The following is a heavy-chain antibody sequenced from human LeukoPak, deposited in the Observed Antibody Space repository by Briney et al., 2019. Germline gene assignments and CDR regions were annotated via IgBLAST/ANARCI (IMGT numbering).Heavy chain of an antibody. V-gene: IGHV4-39*07. CDR3: VRDRGADCSVISCYDH. J-gene: IGHJ5*02. CDR2: IYYSGST. Sequence: SETLSLTCTVSGGSISSSSYYWGWIRQPPGKGLEWIGSIYYSGSTYYNPSLKSRVTISVDTSKNQFSLKLSSVTAADTAVYYCVRDRGADCSVISCYDHWGQGTLVAVSS. CDR1: GGSISSSSYY. D-gene: IGHD2-15*01.